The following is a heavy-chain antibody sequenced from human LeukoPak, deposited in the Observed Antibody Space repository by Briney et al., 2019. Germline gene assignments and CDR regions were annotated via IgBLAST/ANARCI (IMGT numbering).Heavy chain of an antibody. Sequence: ASVTVSCKASGYTFPTSGISWVRQAPGQGLEWMGWISVYNHNTNYAQKFQGRVTVTTDTSTRTAYMELRSLRSDDTAVYYCARTNLDCKNGVCYDYWGQGTPVTVSS. CDR3: ARTNLDCKNGVCYDY. CDR2: ISVYNHNT. J-gene: IGHJ4*02. CDR1: GYTFPTSG. V-gene: IGHV1-18*01. D-gene: IGHD2-8*01.